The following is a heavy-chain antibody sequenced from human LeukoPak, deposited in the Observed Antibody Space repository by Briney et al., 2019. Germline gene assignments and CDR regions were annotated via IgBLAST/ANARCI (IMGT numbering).Heavy chain of an antibody. V-gene: IGHV1-8*03. CDR1: GYTFTSYD. J-gene: IGHJ4*02. CDR3: ARGRAAAGQYYFDY. CDR2: MNPNSGNT. D-gene: IGHD6-13*01. Sequence: ASVKVSCKASGYTFTSYDINWVRQATGQGREWMGWMNPNSGNTGYAQKFQGRVTITRNTSISTAYMELSSLRSEDTAVYYCARGRAAAGQYYFDYWGQGTLVTVSS.